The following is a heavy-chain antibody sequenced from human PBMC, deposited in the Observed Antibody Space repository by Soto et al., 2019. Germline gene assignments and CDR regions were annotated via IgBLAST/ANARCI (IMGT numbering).Heavy chain of an antibody. Sequence: ASVNVSCKASGYTFTSYDINWVRQATGQGLEWMGWMNPNSGNTGYAQKFQGRVTMTRNTSISTAYMELSSLRSEDTAVYYCARAFVTIFGVVTLAFDSWGQGTLVTVSS. D-gene: IGHD3-3*01. J-gene: IGHJ4*02. V-gene: IGHV1-8*01. CDR3: ARAFVTIFGVVTLAFDS. CDR1: GYTFTSYD. CDR2: MNPNSGNT.